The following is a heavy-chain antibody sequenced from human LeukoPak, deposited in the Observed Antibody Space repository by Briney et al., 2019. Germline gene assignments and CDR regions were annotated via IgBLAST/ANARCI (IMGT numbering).Heavy chain of an antibody. CDR2: IIPIFGTA. CDR1: GGTFSSYA. Sequence: SVKLSCKASGGTFSSYAISWVRQAPGQRLEWMGGIIPIFGTANYAQKFQRRVTITADKSTSTAYMELSSLRSEDTAVYYCAIGLSGSGWYHPPQDYWGQGTLVTVSS. CDR3: AIGLSGSGWYHPPQDY. J-gene: IGHJ4*02. D-gene: IGHD6-19*01. V-gene: IGHV1-69*06.